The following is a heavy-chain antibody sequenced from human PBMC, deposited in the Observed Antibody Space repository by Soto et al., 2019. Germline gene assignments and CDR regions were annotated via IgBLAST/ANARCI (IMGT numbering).Heavy chain of an antibody. CDR1: GGSISSSSYY. CDR3: ARPNSSGWQFDY. J-gene: IGHJ4*02. D-gene: IGHD6-19*01. V-gene: IGHV4-39*01. Sequence: NPSETLSLTCTVSGGSISSSSYYWGWIRQPPGKGLEWIGSIYYSGSTYYNPSLKSRVTISVDTSKNQFSLKLSSVTAADTAVYYCARPNSSGWQFDYWGQGTLVTVSS. CDR2: IYYSGST.